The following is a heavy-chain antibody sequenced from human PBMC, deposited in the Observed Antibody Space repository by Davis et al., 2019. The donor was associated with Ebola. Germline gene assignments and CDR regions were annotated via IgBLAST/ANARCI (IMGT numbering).Heavy chain of an antibody. V-gene: IGHV1-24*01. CDR3: ARGSMLGALFDS. J-gene: IGHJ4*02. Sequence: ASVQVSCKVSAYTLTEFSMHWVRQAPGKGLEWMGGFDPEDGETIYAQKFQGRVTITADKSTSTAYMELSSLRSEDTAVYYCARGSMLGALFDSWGQGTLVTVSS. D-gene: IGHD1-26*01. CDR1: AYTLTEFS. CDR2: FDPEDGET.